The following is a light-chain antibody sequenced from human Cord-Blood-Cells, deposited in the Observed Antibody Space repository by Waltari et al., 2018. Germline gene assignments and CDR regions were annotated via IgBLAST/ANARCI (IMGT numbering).Light chain of an antibody. CDR3: QRLNSYPLT. CDR1: QVISSY. Sequence: DIQLTQPPSFLSAAVGDRATITCRASQVISSYLAWYQQKPGKAPKLLIYAASTLQSGVPSRFSGSGSGTEFTLTISRLQPEDFATYYCQRLNSYPLTFGGGTKVEIK. V-gene: IGKV1-9*01. CDR2: AAS. J-gene: IGKJ4*02.